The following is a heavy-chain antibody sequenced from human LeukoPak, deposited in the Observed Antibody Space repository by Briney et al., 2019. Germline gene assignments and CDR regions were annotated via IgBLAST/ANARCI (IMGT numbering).Heavy chain of an antibody. CDR2: VSGSGAST. J-gene: IGHJ4*02. CDR3: ASHTPYYYGSGSYWTQPS. V-gene: IGHV3-23*01. D-gene: IGHD3-10*01. Sequence: QTGGSLRLSCSASGFTFSSYGMTWVRQAPGKGLEWVSAVSGSGASTYYADSVKGRFAISRDNSKNTLYLQMNSLRAEDTAVYYCASHTPYYYGSGSYWTQPSWGQGTLVTVSS. CDR1: GFTFSSYG.